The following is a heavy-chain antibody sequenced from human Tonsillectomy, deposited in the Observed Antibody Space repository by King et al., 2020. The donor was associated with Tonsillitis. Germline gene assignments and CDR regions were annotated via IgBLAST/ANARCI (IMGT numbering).Heavy chain of an antibody. CDR3: ARDRGDYYDSATYDPLYFDS. V-gene: IGHV4-4*07. D-gene: IGHD3-22*01. J-gene: IGHJ4*02. CDR1: GVSMRSTY. Sequence: VQLQESGPGLVKPSETLSLTCTVSGVSMRSTYWSWLRRPAGKGLEWIGRVYASGNTYHNPSLKSRVTLSIDTSKNQFSLRLSSVTAADTAVYYCARDRGDYYDSATYDPLYFDSWGQGTLVTVSS. CDR2: VYASGNT.